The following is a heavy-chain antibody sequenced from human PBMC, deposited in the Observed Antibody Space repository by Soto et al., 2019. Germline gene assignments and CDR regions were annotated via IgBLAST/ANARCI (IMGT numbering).Heavy chain of an antibody. D-gene: IGHD6-13*01. CDR3: ARLRIAAADYYYYYMDV. J-gene: IGHJ6*03. V-gene: IGHV4-59*08. CDR2: IYYSGST. Sequence: SETLSLTCTVSGGSISSYYSSWIRQPPGKGLEWIGYIYYSGSTNYNPSLKSRVTISVDTSKNQFSLKLSSVTAADTAVYYCARLRIAAADYYYYYMDVWGKGTTVTVSS. CDR1: GGSISSYY.